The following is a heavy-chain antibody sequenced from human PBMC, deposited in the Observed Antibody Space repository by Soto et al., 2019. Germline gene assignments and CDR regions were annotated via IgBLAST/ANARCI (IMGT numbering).Heavy chain of an antibody. Sequence: PGGSLRLSCAASGFTFSSFGMHWVRQAPDKGLQWVAVISYDGSDKYYADSVKGRFTISRDDSTNTMYLQMNSLRPEDTAVYYCARAMDTAKASKDNWLDPWGQGTLVTVSS. D-gene: IGHD5-18*01. CDR3: ARAMDTAKASKDNWLDP. CDR1: GFTFSSFG. J-gene: IGHJ5*02. V-gene: IGHV3-30*03. CDR2: ISYDGSDK.